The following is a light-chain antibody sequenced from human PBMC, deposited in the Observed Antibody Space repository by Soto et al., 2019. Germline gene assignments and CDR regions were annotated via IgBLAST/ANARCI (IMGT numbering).Light chain of an antibody. J-gene: IGKJ1*01. CDR1: QSISNW. V-gene: IGKV1-5*03. CDR3: QQYKSYPWT. CDR2: KTS. Sequence: DIQMTQSPFTPSASVGDRVIITCRSSQSISNWLAWYQQKPGSAPTLLIHKTSSLESGVPSRFSGTGSGTEFTLTISSLQPDDFATYYCQQYKSYPWTFGQGTKV.